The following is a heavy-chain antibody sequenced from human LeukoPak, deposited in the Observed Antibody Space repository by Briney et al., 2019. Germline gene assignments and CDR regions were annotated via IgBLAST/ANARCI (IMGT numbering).Heavy chain of an antibody. D-gene: IGHD4-17*01. CDR2: ITSSGSKT. Sequence: GGSLRLSCAASGFTFSSFEMNWVRQAPGKGLEWLSYITSSGSKTYYADSVKGRFTISRDNAKNSLYLQMNSLGAEDTAVYYCARDLGDYVGYDAFDIWGQGTMVTVSS. CDR1: GFTFSSFE. CDR3: ARDLGDYVGYDAFDI. J-gene: IGHJ3*02. V-gene: IGHV3-48*03.